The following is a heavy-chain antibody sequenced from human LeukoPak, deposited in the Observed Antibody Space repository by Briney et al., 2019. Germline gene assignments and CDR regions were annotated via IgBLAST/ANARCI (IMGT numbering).Heavy chain of an antibody. Sequence: GGSLRLSCAASGFTFSSYAMSWVRQAPGKGLEWVSAISGSGGSTYYADSVKGWFTISRDNSKNTLYLQMNSLRAEDTAVYYCAKVRGRGVGARSGYFDYWGQGTLVTVSS. CDR3: AKVRGRGVGARSGYFDY. CDR1: GFTFSSYA. D-gene: IGHD1-26*01. V-gene: IGHV3-23*01. J-gene: IGHJ4*02. CDR2: ISGSGGST.